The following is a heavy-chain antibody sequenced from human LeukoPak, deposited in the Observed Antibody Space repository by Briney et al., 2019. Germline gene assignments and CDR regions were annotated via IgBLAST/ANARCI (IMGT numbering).Heavy chain of an antibody. CDR1: GFTFYDYA. CDR3: AKGMEWELNYDFDY. D-gene: IGHD1-26*01. J-gene: IGHJ4*02. CDR2: ISWNSVSI. Sequence: PVRSLRLSCAAPGFTFYDYAMHWVRQAPGKGLEWVSGISWNSVSIDYADSLKSRFTISRDNAKNSLYLQMNRLRAEDAALYYWAKGMEWELNYDFDYWGQGTLVTVSS. V-gene: IGHV3-9*01.